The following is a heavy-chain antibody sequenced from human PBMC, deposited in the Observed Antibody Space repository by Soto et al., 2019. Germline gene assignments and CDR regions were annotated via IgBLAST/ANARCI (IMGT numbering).Heavy chain of an antibody. J-gene: IGHJ6*02. CDR1: GYTFSNYG. CDR3: ARDGRVSFYYYGMDV. CDR2: VTAFNGDT. V-gene: IGHV1-18*01. Sequence: GASVKVSCKASGYTFSNYGITWVRQAPGQGLEWLGWVTAFNGDTNYAQNVQDRVTLTTDTSTETAFMELRGLRPDDTAVYYCARDGRVSFYYYGMDVWGQGTTVTVSS.